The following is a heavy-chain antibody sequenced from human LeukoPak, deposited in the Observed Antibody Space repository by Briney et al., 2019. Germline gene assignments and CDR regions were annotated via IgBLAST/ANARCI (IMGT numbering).Heavy chain of an antibody. J-gene: IGHJ4*02. CDR2: IYYSGST. V-gene: IGHV4-59*01. CDR3: ARTVTDYYDSSGYHDH. D-gene: IGHD3-22*01. Sequence: SETLSLTCTVSGGSISSYYWSWIRQPPGKGLEWIGYIYYSGSTNYNPSLKSRVTISVDTSKNQFSLKLSSVTAADTAVYYCARTVTDYYDSSGYHDHWGQGTLVTVSS. CDR1: GGSISSYY.